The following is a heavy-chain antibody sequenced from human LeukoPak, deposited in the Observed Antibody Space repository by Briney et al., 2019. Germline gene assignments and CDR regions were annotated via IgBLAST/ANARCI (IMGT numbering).Heavy chain of an antibody. V-gene: IGHV1-2*02. Sequence: ASVKVSCKASGYTFTGYYMHWVRQAPGQGLEWMGWINPNSGDTNYAQKFQGRVTMTRDTSISTAYMELSRLRSDDTAVYYCARGAGYCSSTSCYVRYWGQGTLVTVSS. CDR3: ARGAGYCSSTSCYVRY. J-gene: IGHJ4*02. CDR1: GYTFTGYY. CDR2: INPNSGDT. D-gene: IGHD2-2*01.